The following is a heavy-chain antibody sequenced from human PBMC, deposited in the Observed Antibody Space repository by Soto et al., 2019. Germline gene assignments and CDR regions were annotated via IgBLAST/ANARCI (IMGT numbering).Heavy chain of an antibody. CDR1: GDSVSSNSAA. CDR2: TYYRSKWYN. Sequence: SQTLSLTCAISGDSVSSNSAAWNWTRQSPSRGLEWLGRTYYRSKWYNDYAVSVKSRITINPDTSKNQFSLQLNSVTPEDTAVYYCARAHMVVVPAAIGAPYYYYGMDVWGQGTTVTVPS. D-gene: IGHD2-2*01. J-gene: IGHJ6*02. CDR3: ARAHMVVVPAAIGAPYYYYGMDV. V-gene: IGHV6-1*01.